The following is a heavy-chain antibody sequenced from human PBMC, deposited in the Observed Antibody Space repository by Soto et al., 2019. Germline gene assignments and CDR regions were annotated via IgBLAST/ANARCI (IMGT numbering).Heavy chain of an antibody. D-gene: IGHD3-22*01. CDR1: GGSISSGGYS. J-gene: IGHJ6*02. CDR2: IYHSGST. CDR3: AREGYYDTSGYPRYYYYGMDV. V-gene: IGHV4-30-2*01. Sequence: SETLSLTCAVSGGSISSGGYSWSWIRQPPGKGLEWIGYIYHSGSTNYNPSLKSRVTISVDTPKNQFSLRLSSVTAADTAVYYCAREGYYDTSGYPRYYYYGMDVWGQGTTVTVSS.